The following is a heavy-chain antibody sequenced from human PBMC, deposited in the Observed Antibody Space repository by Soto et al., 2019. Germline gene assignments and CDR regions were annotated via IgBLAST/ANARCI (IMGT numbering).Heavy chain of an antibody. J-gene: IGHJ6*02. Sequence: QVQLVQSGAEVKKPGSSVKVSCKASGGTFSSYAISWVRQAPGQGLEWMGGIIPIFGTANYAQKFQGRVTITADESTSTAYMELSSLRSEDTAVYYCASTDYYDSSGYYRHYYYYGMDVWGQGTTVTVSS. CDR3: ASTDYYDSSGYYRHYYYYGMDV. CDR2: IIPIFGTA. CDR1: GGTFSSYA. V-gene: IGHV1-69*12. D-gene: IGHD3-22*01.